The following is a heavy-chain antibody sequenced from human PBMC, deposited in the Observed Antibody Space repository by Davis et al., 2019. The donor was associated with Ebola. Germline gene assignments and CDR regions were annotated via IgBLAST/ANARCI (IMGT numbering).Heavy chain of an antibody. Sequence: MPSDTLSLPCATPGGPISSSNWWHSVRQSPVPGLEWIAAIYHTGSTNYNPSLQSRLTIPVDKSKNQFSLNLNSVTAADTAVYYCARRPDPAYVNGMDVWGQGTRVNVSS. CDR3: ARRPDPAYVNGMDV. J-gene: IGHJ6*02. D-gene: IGHD1-14*01. CDR1: GGPISSSNW. CDR2: IYHTGST. V-gene: IGHV4-4*02.